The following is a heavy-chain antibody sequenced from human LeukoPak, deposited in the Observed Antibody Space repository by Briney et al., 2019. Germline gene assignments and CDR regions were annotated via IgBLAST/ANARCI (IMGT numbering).Heavy chain of an antibody. Sequence: PGGSLRLSCAASGFTFSSNYMNWVRQAPGKGLEWVSMIYPNGNTFYTDSVKGRFTISRDNSKNTLYLQMNSLRAEDTAVYYCAKDATDSSWGQGTLVTVSS. CDR1: GFTFSSNY. V-gene: IGHV3-66*01. CDR3: AKDATDSS. J-gene: IGHJ4*02. D-gene: IGHD6-13*01. CDR2: IYPNGNT.